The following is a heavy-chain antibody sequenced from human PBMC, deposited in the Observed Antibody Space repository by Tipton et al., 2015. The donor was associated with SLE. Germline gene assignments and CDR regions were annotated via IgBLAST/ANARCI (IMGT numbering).Heavy chain of an antibody. Sequence: TLSLTCTVSGGSLSSYYWSWIRQPAGKGLEWIGRIYTSGSTNYNPSLKSRVTISVDTSKNQFSLKLSSVTAADTAVYYCARGDYDFWSGPWYWFDPWGQGTLVTVSS. CDR3: ARGDYDFWSGPWYWFDP. CDR2: IYTSGST. D-gene: IGHD3-3*01. J-gene: IGHJ5*02. V-gene: IGHV4-4*07. CDR1: GGSLSSYY.